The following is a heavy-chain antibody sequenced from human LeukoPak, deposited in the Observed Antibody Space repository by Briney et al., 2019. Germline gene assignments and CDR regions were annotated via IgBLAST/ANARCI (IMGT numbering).Heavy chain of an antibody. D-gene: IGHD5-18*01. J-gene: IGHJ6*03. CDR2: FSFSGEST. V-gene: IGHV3-23*01. Sequence: PGGSLRLFCAASGFTFSSYAMTWVRQAPGKGLEWVSSFSFSGESTYYADSAKGRFTISRDNSKNTLYLQMNSLRAEDTAVYYRAKGGYSNGRYYYYYMDVWGEGTTVTVSS. CDR1: GFTFSSYA. CDR3: AKGGYSNGRYYYYYMDV.